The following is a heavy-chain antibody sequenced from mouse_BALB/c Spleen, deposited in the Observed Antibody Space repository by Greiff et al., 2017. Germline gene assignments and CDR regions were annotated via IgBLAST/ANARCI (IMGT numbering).Heavy chain of an antibody. CDR2: INPSTGYT. CDR3: ASREVRRAY. D-gene: IGHD2-14*01. V-gene: IGHV1-7*01. J-gene: IGHJ3*01. Sequence: QVQLKQSGAELAKPGASVKMSCKASGYTFTSYWMHWVKQRPGQGLEWIGYINPSTGYTEYNQKFKDKATLTADKSSSTAYMQLSSLTSEDSAVYYCASREVRRAYWGQGTLVTVSA. CDR1: GYTFTSYW.